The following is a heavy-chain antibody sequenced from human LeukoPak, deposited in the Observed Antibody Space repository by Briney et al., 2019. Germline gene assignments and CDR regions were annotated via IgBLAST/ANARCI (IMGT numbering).Heavy chain of an antibody. V-gene: IGHV3-30*18. CDR2: ISYDGSNK. CDR3: AKALGLMVRGVIIDHGMDV. D-gene: IGHD3-10*01. Sequence: GGSLRLSCAASGFTFSSYGMHWVRQAPGKGLEWVAVISYDGSNKYYADSVKGRFTISRVNSKNTLYLQMNSLRAEDTAVYYCAKALGLMVRGVIIDHGMDVWGKGTTVTVSS. CDR1: GFTFSSYG. J-gene: IGHJ6*04.